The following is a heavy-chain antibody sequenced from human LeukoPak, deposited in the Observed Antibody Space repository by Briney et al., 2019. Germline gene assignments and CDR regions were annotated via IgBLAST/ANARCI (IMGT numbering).Heavy chain of an antibody. D-gene: IGHD3-10*01. Sequence: SETLSLTCTVSGGSISSYYWSWIRQPAGKGLEWTGRIYTSGSTNHNPSLKSRVTMSVDTSKNQFSLKLSSVTAADTAVYYCARGKGYGSGSYLFDYWGQGTLVTVSS. J-gene: IGHJ4*02. CDR1: GGSISSYY. V-gene: IGHV4-4*07. CDR3: ARGKGYGSGSYLFDY. CDR2: IYTSGST.